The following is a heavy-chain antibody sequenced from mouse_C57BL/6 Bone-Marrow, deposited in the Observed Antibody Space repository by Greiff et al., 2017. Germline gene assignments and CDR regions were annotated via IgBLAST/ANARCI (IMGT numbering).Heavy chain of an antibody. D-gene: IGHD4-1*01. V-gene: IGHV1-50*01. Sequence: VQLQQPGAELVKPGASVKLSCKASGYTFTSYWMQWVKQRPGQGLEWIGEIDPSDSYTNYNQKFKGKATLTVDTSSSTAYMQLSSLTSEDSAVYYCARSGNWDVDFDYWGQGTTLTVSS. CDR2: IDPSDSYT. CDR1: GYTFTSYW. J-gene: IGHJ2*01. CDR3: ARSGNWDVDFDY.